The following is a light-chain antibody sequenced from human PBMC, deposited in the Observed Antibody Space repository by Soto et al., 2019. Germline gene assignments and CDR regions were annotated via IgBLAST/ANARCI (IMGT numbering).Light chain of an antibody. CDR1: SSNIGSNI. V-gene: IGLV1-44*01. CDR2: GDN. Sequence: QSVLTQPPSASGTPGQRVTISCSGSSSNIGSNIVNWYQQLPGTAPKLLIYGDNQRPSGVPDRFSGSKSGTSASLAIRGLQSEDEADYYCAAWADSLNGAVFGGGTQLTVL. CDR3: AAWADSLNGAV. J-gene: IGLJ7*01.